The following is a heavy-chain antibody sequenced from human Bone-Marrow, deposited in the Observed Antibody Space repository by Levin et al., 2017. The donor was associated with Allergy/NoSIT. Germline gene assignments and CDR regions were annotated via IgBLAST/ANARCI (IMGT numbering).Heavy chain of an antibody. V-gene: IGHV5-10-1*01. J-gene: IGHJ1*01. CDR3: ASGYCSGGSCYQRPKYFQH. CDR1: GYSFTSYW. CDR2: IDPSDSYT. D-gene: IGHD2-15*01. Sequence: GESLKISCKGSGYSFTSYWISWVRQMPGKGLEWMGRIDPSDSYTNYSPSFQGHVTISADKSISTAYLQWSSLKASDTAMYYCASGYCSGGSCYQRPKYFQHWGQGTLVTVSS.